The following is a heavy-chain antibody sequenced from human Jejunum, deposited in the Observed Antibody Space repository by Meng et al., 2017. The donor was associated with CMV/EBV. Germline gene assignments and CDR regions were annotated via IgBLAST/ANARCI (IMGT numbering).Heavy chain of an antibody. Sequence: TSGFDLDDYAMHWVRQVPGKGLEWVSSISWNSDRIDYADPVKGRFTISRDNARNFLYVQMNSLKPEDTALYYCAKDIGAYAGFETWGQGTMVTVSS. D-gene: IGHD4-23*01. CDR1: GFDLDDYA. CDR2: ISWNSDRI. J-gene: IGHJ3*02. V-gene: IGHV3-9*01. CDR3: AKDIGAYAGFET.